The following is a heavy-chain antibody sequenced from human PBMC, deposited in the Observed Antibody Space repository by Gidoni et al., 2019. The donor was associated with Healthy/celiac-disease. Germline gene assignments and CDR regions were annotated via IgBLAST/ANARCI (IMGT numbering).Heavy chain of an antibody. V-gene: IGHV1-8*01. CDR1: GYNVTSYD. CDR3: ARPRRGHPNWFDP. D-gene: IGHD3-10*01. CDR2: MNPNSGNT. Sequence: QVQLVQSGAEVKKPGASVKVSCKHSGYNVTSYDINWVRQATGQGLEWMGWMNPNSGNTGYAQKFQGRVTMTRNTSISTAYMELSSLRSEDTAVYYCARPRRGHPNWFDPWGQGTLVTVSS. J-gene: IGHJ5*02.